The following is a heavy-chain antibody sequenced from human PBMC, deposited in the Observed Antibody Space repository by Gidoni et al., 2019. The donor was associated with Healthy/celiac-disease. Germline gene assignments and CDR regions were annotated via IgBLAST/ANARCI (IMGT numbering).Heavy chain of an antibody. CDR1: GCTFSDYY. CDR2: ISSSGSTI. V-gene: IGHV3-11*01. D-gene: IGHD6-13*01. J-gene: IGHJ4*02. Sequence: QVQLVESGGGLVKPGGSRRLSGEASGCTFSDYYMSWIRQAPGKGLEWVSFISSSGSTISYADSVKGRFTISRDNAKNSLYLQMNSLRAEDTAVYYCARGYSSSWYVADYWGQGTLVTVSS. CDR3: ARGYSSSWYVADY.